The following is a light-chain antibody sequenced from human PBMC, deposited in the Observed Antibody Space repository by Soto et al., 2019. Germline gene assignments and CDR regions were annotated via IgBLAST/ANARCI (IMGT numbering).Light chain of an antibody. Sequence: EIALTQSAGNLSRSPGARATLYCRASQSVSSNLAWYQQKPGQAPRLLIYGASTRATGIPARFSGSGSGTEFTLTISSLQSEDFAVYYCQQYNNWPPWTFGQGTKVDIK. J-gene: IGKJ1*01. V-gene: IGKV3-15*01. CDR2: GAS. CDR3: QQYNNWPPWT. CDR1: QSVSSN.